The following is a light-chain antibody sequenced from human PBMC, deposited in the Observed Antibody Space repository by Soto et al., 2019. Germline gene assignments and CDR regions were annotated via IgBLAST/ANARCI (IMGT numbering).Light chain of an antibody. CDR1: QSISSW. Sequence: DIQMTQSPSTLSASAGDRVTINCRTSQSISSWLAWYQQKPGKAPKLLIYDASSLESGVPSRFSGSGSGTEFTLTISSLQPDDFATYYCQQYNSYSTFGQGTKVDI. CDR3: QQYNSYST. V-gene: IGKV1-5*01. CDR2: DAS. J-gene: IGKJ1*01.